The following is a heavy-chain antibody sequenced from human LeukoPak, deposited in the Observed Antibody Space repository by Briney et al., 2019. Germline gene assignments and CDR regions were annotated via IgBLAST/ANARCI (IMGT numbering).Heavy chain of an antibody. D-gene: IGHD5-18*01. J-gene: IGHJ4*02. CDR2: IIPILGIA. CDR1: GGTFSSYA. CDR3: ARDLKPEIQPRN. V-gene: IGHV1-69*04. Sequence: GASVKVSCKASGGTFSSYAISWVRQAPGQGLEWMGRIIPILGIANYAQKFQGRVTITADKSTSTAYMELSSLRSEDTAVYYCARDLKPEIQPRNWGQGTLVTVSS.